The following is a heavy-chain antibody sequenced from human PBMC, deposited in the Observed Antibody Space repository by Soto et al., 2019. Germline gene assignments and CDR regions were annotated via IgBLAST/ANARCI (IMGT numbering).Heavy chain of an antibody. V-gene: IGHV4-59*08. CDR2: IYYSGST. D-gene: IGHD3-10*01. J-gene: IGHJ4*02. Sequence: QVQLQESGPGRVKPSETLSLTCTVSGGSISSYYWSWIRQPPGKGLEWIGYIYYSGSTNYNPSLKSRVTISVDTSKNQFSLKLSSVTAADTAVYYCARRYGLGSFDYWGQGTLVTVSS. CDR1: GGSISSYY. CDR3: ARRYGLGSFDY.